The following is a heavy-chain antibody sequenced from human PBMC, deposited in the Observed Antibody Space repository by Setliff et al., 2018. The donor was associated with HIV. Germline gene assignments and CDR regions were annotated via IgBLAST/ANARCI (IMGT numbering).Heavy chain of an antibody. CDR3: GRQVPVPGVAVTPIDY. Sequence: PSETLSXTCTVSGGSISSYYWTWLRQFPGKGLEWIGFIFYTGSTTYNPSLNSRVTISVDTSKNQFSLKVTSVTAADTAVYYCGRQVPVPGVAVTPIDYWGQGTLVTVSS. V-gene: IGHV4-59*08. CDR2: IFYTGST. CDR1: GGSISSYY. D-gene: IGHD3-22*01. J-gene: IGHJ4*02.